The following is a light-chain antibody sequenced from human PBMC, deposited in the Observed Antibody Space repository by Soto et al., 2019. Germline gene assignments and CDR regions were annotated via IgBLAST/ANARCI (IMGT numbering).Light chain of an antibody. CDR2: GAS. CDR3: QQYNNWPPT. CDR1: QSVSSSY. V-gene: IGKV3-15*01. J-gene: IGKJ1*01. Sequence: EIVLTQSPGTLSLSPGERATLSCRASQSVSSSYLAWYQQKPGQAPRLLIYGASTRATGIPARFSGSGSGTEFTLTISSLQSEDFAVCYCQQYNNWPPTFGQGTKVDIK.